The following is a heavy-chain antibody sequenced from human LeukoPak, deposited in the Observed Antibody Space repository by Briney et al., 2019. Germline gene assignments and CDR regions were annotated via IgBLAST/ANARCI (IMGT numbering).Heavy chain of an antibody. D-gene: IGHD3-22*01. CDR1: SGSFSGYY. CDR2: INHSGST. CDR3: ARRMIVVPYSYYDAFDI. Sequence: SETLSLTCAVYSGSFSGYYWSWIRQPPGKGLEWIGEINHSGSTNYNPSLESRVTISVDTSKNQFSLKLSSVTAADTAVYYCARRMIVVPYSYYDAFDIWGQGTMVTVSS. V-gene: IGHV4-34*01. J-gene: IGHJ3*02.